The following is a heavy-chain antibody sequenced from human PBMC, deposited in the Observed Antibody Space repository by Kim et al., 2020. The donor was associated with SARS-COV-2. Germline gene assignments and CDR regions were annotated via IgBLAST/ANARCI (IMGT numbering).Heavy chain of an antibody. V-gene: IGHV1-69*02. D-gene: IGHD5-12*01. Sequence: SVKVSCKASGGTFSSYTISWVRQAPGQGLEWMGRIIPILGIANYAQKFQGRVTITADKSTSTAYMELSSLRSEDTAVYYCASGGGESEVIDYWGQGTLVTVSS. CDR3: ASGGGESEVIDY. CDR1: GGTFSSYT. CDR2: IIPILGIA. J-gene: IGHJ4*02.